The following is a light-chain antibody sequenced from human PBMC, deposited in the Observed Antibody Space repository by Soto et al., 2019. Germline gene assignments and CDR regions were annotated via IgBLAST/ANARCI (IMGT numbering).Light chain of an antibody. CDR3: EQYNSYPWT. CDR2: DAS. J-gene: IGKJ1*01. Sequence: DIQMTQSPSTLSASVGDRVTITCRARQSISSWLAWYQQKPGKAPKLLIYDASSLESGVPSRFSGSGSGTEFTLTISSLQPDDFAAYYCEQYNSYPWTFGQGTKVEIQ. CDR1: QSISSW. V-gene: IGKV1-5*01.